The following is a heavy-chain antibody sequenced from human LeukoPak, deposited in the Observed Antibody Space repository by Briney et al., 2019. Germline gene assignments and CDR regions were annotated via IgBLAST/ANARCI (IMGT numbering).Heavy chain of an antibody. CDR2: INSDGSNT. J-gene: IGHJ6*03. CDR3: ARGGFGHNMDV. CDR1: EFTFSNYW. Sequence: PGGSLRLSCVASEFTFSNYWLHWVRQAPGKGPVWVSRINSDGSNTIYADSVKGRFTISRDNAKNTVYLQMNSLRVGDTAIYYCARGGFGHNMDVWGKGTTVTVSS. V-gene: IGHV3-74*01. D-gene: IGHD3-3*01.